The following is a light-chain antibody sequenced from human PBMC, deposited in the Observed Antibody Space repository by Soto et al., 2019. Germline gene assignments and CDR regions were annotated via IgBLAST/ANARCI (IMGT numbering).Light chain of an antibody. V-gene: IGKV3-20*01. J-gene: IGKJ4*01. CDR2: GAS. CDR3: QQFSSYPLT. Sequence: EIVLTQSPGTLSLSPGQRATLSCRASQSVTSNYLAWYQQKPGQAPRLLIFGASIRDTGIPDSFSGSGSGTDFTLTISRLEPEDFAVYYCQQFSSYPLTFGGGTKVDI. CDR1: QSVTSNY.